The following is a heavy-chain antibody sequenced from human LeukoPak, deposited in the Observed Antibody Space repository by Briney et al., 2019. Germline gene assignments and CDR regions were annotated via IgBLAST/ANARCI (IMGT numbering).Heavy chain of an antibody. CDR2: INHSGST. D-gene: IGHD3-10*01. CDR3: ARGRPDFSGSGSPVYLEV. CDR1: GGSFSGYY. Sequence: PSETLSLTCAVYGGSFSGYYWSWIRQPPGKGLQWIGEINHSGSTNYNPSLKSRVTISVDTSKNQFSLKLSSVTAADTAVYYCARGRPDFSGSGSPVYLEVWGKGTTVTVSS. J-gene: IGHJ6*03. V-gene: IGHV4-34*01.